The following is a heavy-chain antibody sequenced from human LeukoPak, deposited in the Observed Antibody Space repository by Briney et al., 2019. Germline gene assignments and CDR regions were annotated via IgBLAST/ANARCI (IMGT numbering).Heavy chain of an antibody. Sequence: PGGSLRLSCSASGFTFSSYGMHWVRQAPGKGLEYVSGISNKGGSTYYADSVKGRFTISRDNSKKALYLQMSSLRAEDTAVYYCARDRRWLAYLDYWGQGTLVTVSS. CDR1: GFTFSSYG. J-gene: IGHJ4*02. CDR2: ISNKGGST. D-gene: IGHD6-19*01. CDR3: ARDRRWLAYLDY. V-gene: IGHV3-64*04.